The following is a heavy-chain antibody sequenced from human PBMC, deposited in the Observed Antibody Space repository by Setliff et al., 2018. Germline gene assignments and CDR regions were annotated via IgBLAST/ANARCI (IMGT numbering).Heavy chain of an antibody. V-gene: IGHV4-4*07. D-gene: IGHD6-19*01. CDR2: IYIGGSA. Sequence: PSETLSLTCTVSGGSTSSYYWSWIRQPAGKGLEWIGHIYIGGSANYNPSLKSRVTMSIDTSKNQLSLKLNSVTAADMAVYYCAREQWLDPPGYYYMDVWAKGTTVTVSS. CDR3: AREQWLDPPGYYYMDV. J-gene: IGHJ6*03. CDR1: GGSTSSYY.